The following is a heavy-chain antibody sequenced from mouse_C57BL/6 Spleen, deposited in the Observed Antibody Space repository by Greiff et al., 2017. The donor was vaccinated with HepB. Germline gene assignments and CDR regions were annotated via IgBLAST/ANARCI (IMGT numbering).Heavy chain of an antibody. D-gene: IGHD2-1*01. V-gene: IGHV5-6*02. CDR3: ASAYGNYFDY. CDR1: GFTFSSYG. J-gene: IGHJ2*01. Sequence: DVKLVESGGDLVKPGGSLKLSCAASGFTFSSYGMSWVRQTPDKRLEWVATISSGGSYTYYPDSVKGRFTISRDNAKNTLYLQMSSLKSEDTAMYYCASAYGNYFDYWGQGTTLTVSS. CDR2: ISSGGSYT.